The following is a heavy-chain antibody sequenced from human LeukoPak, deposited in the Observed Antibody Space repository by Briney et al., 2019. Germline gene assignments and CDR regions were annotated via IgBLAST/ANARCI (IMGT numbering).Heavy chain of an antibody. CDR2: IRYDGSNK. J-gene: IGHJ6*02. Sequence: GGSLRLSCAASGFTFSSYGMHWVRQAPGKGLEWVAFIRYDGSNKYYADSVKGRFTISRDNSKNTLYLQMNSLRAEDTAVYYCAKDRSLSYYYYYGMDVWGQGTTVTVSS. CDR1: GFTFSSYG. CDR3: AKDRSLSYYYYYGMDV. D-gene: IGHD2-15*01. V-gene: IGHV3-30*02.